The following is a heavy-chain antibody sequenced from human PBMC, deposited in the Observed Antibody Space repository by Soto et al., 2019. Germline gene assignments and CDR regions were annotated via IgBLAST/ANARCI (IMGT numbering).Heavy chain of an antibody. V-gene: IGHV4-59*01. D-gene: IGHD2-15*01. CDR2: IYYSGST. J-gene: IGHJ4*02. CDR3: AREGCSGGSCYFPY. CDR1: GGSISRCY. Sequence: EKLRVPYSGSGGSISRCYWRGSRQPPGKGLEWIGYIYYSGSTNYNPSLKSRVTVSVDTSKNQLSLKLSSVTAADTAVYYCAREGCSGGSCYFPYWGQCTLVSVS.